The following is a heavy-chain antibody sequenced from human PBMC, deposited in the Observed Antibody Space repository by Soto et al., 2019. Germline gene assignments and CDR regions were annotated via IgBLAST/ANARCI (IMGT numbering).Heavy chain of an antibody. V-gene: IGHV5-51*01. CDR2: IYPDDSDT. Sequence: GESLKISCKGSGYSFPSYWIAWVRQMPGKGLEWMGIIYPDDSDTRYSPSFQGQVTISADKSINTAYLQWGGLRASDTAMFYCARHLRDSCGHSLEYFQHWGRGTLVTVSS. D-gene: IGHD3-22*01. CDR1: GYSFPSYW. CDR3: ARHLRDSCGHSLEYFQH. J-gene: IGHJ1*01.